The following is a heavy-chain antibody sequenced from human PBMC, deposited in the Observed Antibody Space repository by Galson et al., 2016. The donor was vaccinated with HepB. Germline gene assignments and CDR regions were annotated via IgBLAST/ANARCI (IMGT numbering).Heavy chain of an antibody. CDR1: GGSISDNY. J-gene: IGHJ5*02. D-gene: IGHD4/OR15-4a*01. V-gene: IGHV4-59*13. CDR3: ARDEGASIFDT. Sequence: SETLSLTCSVSGGSISDNYWSWIRQPTGKGLEWIAYISYSGSAHYNPSLKTRVTISLDTTKNQFSLNLKSVTAADTGIYFCARDEGASIFDTCGQGTHVTVSA. CDR2: ISYSGSA.